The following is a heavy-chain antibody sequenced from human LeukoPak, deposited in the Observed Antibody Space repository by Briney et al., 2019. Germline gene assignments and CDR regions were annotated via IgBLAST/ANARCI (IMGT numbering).Heavy chain of an antibody. Sequence: PGGSLRLSCAASGFTFSSYWMSWVRQAPGKGLEWVANIKQDGSEKYYVDSVKGRFTISRDNSKNTLYLQMNSLRAEDTAVYYCASQAGGYYDSSGYYPDYWGQGTLVTVSS. V-gene: IGHV3-7*01. J-gene: IGHJ4*02. CDR2: IKQDGSEK. CDR1: GFTFSSYW. CDR3: ASQAGGYYDSSGYYPDY. D-gene: IGHD3-22*01.